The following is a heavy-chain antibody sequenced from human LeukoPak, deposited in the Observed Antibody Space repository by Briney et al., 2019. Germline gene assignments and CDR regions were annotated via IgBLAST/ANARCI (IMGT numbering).Heavy chain of an antibody. Sequence: PSETLSLTCTVSGGSISSSSYYWGWIRQPPGKGLEWIGSIYYSGSTYYNPSLKSRVTISVDTSKNQFSLKLSSVTAADTAVYYCARASIQLWLGYFDYWGQGTLVTVSS. CDR3: ARASIQLWLGYFDY. J-gene: IGHJ4*02. CDR1: GGSISSSSYY. D-gene: IGHD5-18*01. CDR2: IYYSGST. V-gene: IGHV4-39*07.